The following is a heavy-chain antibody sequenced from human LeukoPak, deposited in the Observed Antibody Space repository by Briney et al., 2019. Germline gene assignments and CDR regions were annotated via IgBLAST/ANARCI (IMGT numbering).Heavy chain of an antibody. CDR2: IYSGGST. CDR3: ARNYGSGSYLAFDY. J-gene: IGHJ4*02. D-gene: IGHD3-10*01. Sequence: SGGSLRLSCAASGFTVSSNYMSWVRQAPGKGLEWVSVIYSGGSTYYADSVKGGFTISRDNSKNTLYLQMNSLRAEDTAVYYCARNYGSGSYLAFDYWGQGTLVTVSS. CDR1: GFTVSSNY. V-gene: IGHV3-66*01.